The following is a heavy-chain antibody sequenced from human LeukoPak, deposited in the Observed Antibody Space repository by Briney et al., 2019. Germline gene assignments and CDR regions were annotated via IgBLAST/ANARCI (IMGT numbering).Heavy chain of an antibody. J-gene: IGHJ4*02. CDR3: ARDTGHYYGSGSYLEGPDY. V-gene: IGHV1-46*01. Sequence: ASVKVSCKASGYTFTSHYMHWVRQAPEQGLEWMGIINPSGGSTSYAQKFQGRVTMTRDMSTSTVYMELSSLRSEDTAVYYCARDTGHYYGSGSYLEGPDYWGQGTLVTVSS. CDR1: GYTFTSHY. D-gene: IGHD3-10*01. CDR2: INPSGGST.